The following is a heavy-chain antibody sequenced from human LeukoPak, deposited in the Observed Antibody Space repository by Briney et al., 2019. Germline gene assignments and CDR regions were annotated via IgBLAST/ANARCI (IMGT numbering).Heavy chain of an antibody. V-gene: IGHV3-30*18. J-gene: IGHJ3*02. CDR1: GFTFRSYG. D-gene: IGHD3-16*01. CDR3: AKDRPEWGGEEAFDI. CDR2: ISSDGRNK. Sequence: GRSLRLSCAASGFTFRSYGIHWVRQAPGKGLEWVAVISSDGRNKYYADSVKGRFTISRDNSKNTLYLQMNSLRAEDTAVYYCAKDRPEWGGEEAFDIWGRGTMVTVSS.